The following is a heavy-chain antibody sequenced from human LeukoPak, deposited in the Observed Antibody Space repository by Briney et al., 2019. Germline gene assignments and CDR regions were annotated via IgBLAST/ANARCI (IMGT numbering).Heavy chain of an antibody. V-gene: IGHV1-2*02. Sequence: GASVKVSCKASGYTFTGYYMHWGRQAPGQGLGWMGWINPNSGGTKYAQKLQGRVTMTRETSLSTAYMEMSTPRSHDTAGYYCASALLLGVAFDIWGQGTMVTVSS. CDR2: INPNSGGT. D-gene: IGHD3-10*01. J-gene: IGHJ3*02. CDR3: ASALLLGVAFDI. CDR1: GYTFTGYY.